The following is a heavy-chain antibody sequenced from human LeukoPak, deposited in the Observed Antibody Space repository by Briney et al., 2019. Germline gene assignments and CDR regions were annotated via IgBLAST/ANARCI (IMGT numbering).Heavy chain of an antibody. CDR2: INNDGKST. Sequence: PGGSLRLSCAASEFTFNNYWMHWVRQAPGKGLLWVARINNDGKSTNYADSVKGRLTISRDNAKNTLYLQMNSLTAEDTAVYYCARGAGAGTGSYVIDFWGQGTLVTVSS. V-gene: IGHV3-74*01. D-gene: IGHD3/OR15-3a*01. CDR3: ARGAGAGTGSYVIDF. J-gene: IGHJ4*02. CDR1: EFTFNNYW.